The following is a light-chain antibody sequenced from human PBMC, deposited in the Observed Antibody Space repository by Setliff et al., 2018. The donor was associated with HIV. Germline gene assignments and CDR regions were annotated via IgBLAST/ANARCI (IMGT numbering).Light chain of an antibody. CDR2: STK. Sequence: QTVVTQEPSFSVSPGGTVTLTCGLSSGSVSTNYYPSWYQQTPGQAPRTLIYSTKTRYSGVPDRFSGSILGNKAALTITGAQADDESYYYCMLYMGSGIHVFGTGTRSPS. J-gene: IGLJ1*01. CDR1: SGSVSTNYY. V-gene: IGLV8-61*01. CDR3: MLYMGSGIHV.